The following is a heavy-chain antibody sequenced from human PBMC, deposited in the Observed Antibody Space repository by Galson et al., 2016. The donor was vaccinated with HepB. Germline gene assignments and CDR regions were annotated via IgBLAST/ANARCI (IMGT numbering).Heavy chain of an antibody. J-gene: IGHJ6*03. CDR1: GGTFSSYA. Sequence: SVKVSCKASGGTFSSYAISWVRQAPRQGLEWMGGIVPIFGTANYAQRFQGRVTITADESASTAYMELGSLRSEDTAVYYCARSPRGGYLGGLRYYYYSMDVWGKGTTVTVSS. V-gene: IGHV1-69*13. CDR2: IVPIFGTA. CDR3: ARSPRGGYLGGLRYYYYSMDV. D-gene: IGHD2-15*01.